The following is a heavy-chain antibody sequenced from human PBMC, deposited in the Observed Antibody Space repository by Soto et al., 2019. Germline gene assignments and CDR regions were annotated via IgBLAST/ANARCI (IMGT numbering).Heavy chain of an antibody. Sequence: PSETLSLTCAVSGGSIRRSNWWSWVRQPPGKGLEWIGEIYHSGSTNYNPSLKSRVTISVDKSKNQFSLKLTSVTAADTAVYYCARDQGDYDYNHFDYWGQGTLVTVSS. V-gene: IGHV4-4*02. CDR1: GGSIRRSNW. CDR2: IYHSGST. D-gene: IGHD4-17*01. CDR3: ARDQGDYDYNHFDY. J-gene: IGHJ4*02.